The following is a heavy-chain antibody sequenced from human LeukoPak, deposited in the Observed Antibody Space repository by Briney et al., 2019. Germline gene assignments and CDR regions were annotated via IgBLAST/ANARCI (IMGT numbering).Heavy chain of an antibody. J-gene: IGHJ4*02. D-gene: IGHD3-22*01. Sequence: GGSLRLSCAASGFTFSSYWMSWVRQAPGKGLEWVANIKQDGSEKYYVDSVKGRFTISRDNSKNTLYLQMNSLRAEDTAVYYCAKDQDDSSGQINYWGQGTLVTVSS. CDR1: GFTFSSYW. V-gene: IGHV3-7*03. CDR3: AKDQDDSSGQINY. CDR2: IKQDGSEK.